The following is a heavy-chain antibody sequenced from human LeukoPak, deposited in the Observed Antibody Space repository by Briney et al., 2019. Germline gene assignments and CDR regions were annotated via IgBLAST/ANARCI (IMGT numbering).Heavy chain of an antibody. D-gene: IGHD3-10*01. Sequence: ASVKVSCKASGYTFTSYGISWVRQAPGQGLEWMGWISAYNGNTNYAQKLQGRVTMTADTSTSTAYMELRSLRSDDTAVYYCARGVRFVGFFVNWFDPWGQGTLVTVSS. V-gene: IGHV1-18*01. CDR2: ISAYNGNT. CDR3: ARGVRFVGFFVNWFDP. J-gene: IGHJ5*02. CDR1: GYTFTSYG.